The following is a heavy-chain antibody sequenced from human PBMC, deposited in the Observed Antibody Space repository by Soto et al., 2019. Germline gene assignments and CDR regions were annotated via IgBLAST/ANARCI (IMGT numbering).Heavy chain of an antibody. J-gene: IGHJ4*02. CDR2: ISYDGSNK. V-gene: IGHV3-30*03. Sequence: PGGSLRLSCAASGFTFSNFGMHWVRQAPGKGLEWVAVISYDGSNKYYADSVKGRFTISRDNSKNTLSLQMNRLRAEDTAVYYCASLYYDILTGYQEVEYWGQGTLVTVSS. D-gene: IGHD3-9*01. CDR1: GFTFSNFG. CDR3: ASLYYDILTGYQEVEY.